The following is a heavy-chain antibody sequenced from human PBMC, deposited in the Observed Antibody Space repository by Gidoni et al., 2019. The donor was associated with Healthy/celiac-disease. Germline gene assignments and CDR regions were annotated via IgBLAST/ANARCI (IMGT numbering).Heavy chain of an antibody. J-gene: IGHJ5*02. CDR2: ISSSSSYI. V-gene: IGHV3-21*01. CDR3: AYFYSSGSRFDP. Sequence: EVQLVESGGGLVKPGGSLRLSCSASGFTFSSYSMNWVRQAPGKGLEWVSSISSSSSYIYYADSVKGRFTISRDNAKNSLYLQMNSLRAEDTAVYYCAYFYSSGSRFDPWGQGTLVTVSS. D-gene: IGHD6-19*01. CDR1: GFTFSSYS.